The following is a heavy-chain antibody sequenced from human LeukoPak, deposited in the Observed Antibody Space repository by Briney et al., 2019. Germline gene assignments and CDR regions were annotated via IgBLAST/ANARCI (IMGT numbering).Heavy chain of an antibody. CDR3: ASRKARYDYGDYVVYDY. J-gene: IGHJ4*02. CDR2: IIPIFGTA. Sequence: SVKVSCKASGGTFSSYAISWVRQAPGQGLEWMGGIIPIFGTANYAQKFQGRVTITTDESTSTAYMELSSLRSEDTAVYYCASRKARYDYGDYVVYDYWGQGTLVTVSS. CDR1: GGTFSSYA. V-gene: IGHV1-69*05. D-gene: IGHD4-17*01.